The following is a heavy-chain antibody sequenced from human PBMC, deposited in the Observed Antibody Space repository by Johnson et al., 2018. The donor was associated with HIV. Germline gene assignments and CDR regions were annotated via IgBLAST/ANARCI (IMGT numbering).Heavy chain of an antibody. CDR2: ISWDGGST. Sequence: VQLVESGGGVVQPGGSLRLSCTASGSTVSSNYMSWVRQAPGKGLEWVSLISWDGGSTYYADSVKGRFTISRANSKNSLYLQMNSLRAEDTALYYCARDRRNYYDSSGYPDYDAFDIWGQGTMVTVSS. CDR3: ARDRRNYYDSSGYPDYDAFDI. D-gene: IGHD3-22*01. V-gene: IGHV3-43D*03. CDR1: GSTVSSNY. J-gene: IGHJ3*02.